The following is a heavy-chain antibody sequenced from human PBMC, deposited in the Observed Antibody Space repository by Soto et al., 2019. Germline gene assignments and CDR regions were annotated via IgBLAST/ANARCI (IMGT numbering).Heavy chain of an antibody. CDR2: IYHSGST. V-gene: IGHV4-30-2*01. D-gene: IGHD3-22*01. CDR1: GGSISSGGYS. J-gene: IGHJ4*02. Sequence: SATLSLTCAVSGGSISSGGYSWSWIRQPPGKGLEWIGYIYHSGSTYYSRSLKSRVTISVDRSKTQFSLKLSSVPAADTAVYYCARVSGDYYDSSGYYDYWGQGTLVTVSS. CDR3: ARVSGDYYDSSGYYDY.